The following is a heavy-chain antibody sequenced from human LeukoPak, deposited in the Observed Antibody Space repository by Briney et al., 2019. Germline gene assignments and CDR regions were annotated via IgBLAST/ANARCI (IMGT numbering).Heavy chain of an antibody. CDR2: IYYSGST. Sequence: SETLSLTCTVSGGSISSSSYYWGWIRQPPGKGLEWIGSIYYSGSTYYNPSLKSRVTISVDTSKNQFSLKLSSVTAADTAVYYCARQVGYYYYYYMHVWGRATKVSVSS. CDR1: GGSISSSSYY. J-gene: IGHJ6*03. CDR3: ARQVGYYYYYYMHV. V-gene: IGHV4-39*01.